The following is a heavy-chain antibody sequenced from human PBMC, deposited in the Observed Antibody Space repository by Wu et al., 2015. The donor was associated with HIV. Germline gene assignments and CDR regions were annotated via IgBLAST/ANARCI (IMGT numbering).Heavy chain of an antibody. D-gene: IGHD3-9*01. CDR2: INHSRST. CDR3: ARGVGRRRLILRYEENYFDY. Sequence: QVQLQQWGTGLLKTSETLSLTCAVYGGPFSGYYWSWIRQPPGKGLEWVGEINHSRSTNYNPSLKSRVTISVDTSKNQFSLKLTSVTAADTAVYYCARGVGRRRLILRYEENYFDYWGQGSLVTVSS. CDR1: GGPFSGYY. V-gene: IGHV4-34*01. J-gene: IGHJ4*02.